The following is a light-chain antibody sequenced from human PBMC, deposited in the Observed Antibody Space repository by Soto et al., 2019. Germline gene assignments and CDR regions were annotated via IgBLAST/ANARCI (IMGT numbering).Light chain of an antibody. Sequence: EIVLTQSPGTLSLSPGERATLSCRASQSVTSTYLAWYQRKPGQAPRLLIYGASSRATGIPDRFSGSGSGTDFTLTISRLESEDFALYYCQQYGSTPPTFGQGTKLEIK. CDR2: GAS. V-gene: IGKV3-20*01. J-gene: IGKJ2*01. CDR3: QQYGSTPPT. CDR1: QSVTSTY.